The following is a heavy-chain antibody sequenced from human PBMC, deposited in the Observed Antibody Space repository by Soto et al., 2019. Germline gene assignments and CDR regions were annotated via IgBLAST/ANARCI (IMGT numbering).Heavy chain of an antibody. CDR1: GYTLTELS. V-gene: IGHV1-24*01. Sequence: ASVKVSCKVSGYTLTELSMHWVRQAPGKGLGWMGGFDPEDGETIYAQKFQGRVTMTEDTSTDTAYMELSSLRSEDTAVYYCATESYYDILTGFDYWGQGTLVTVSS. J-gene: IGHJ4*02. CDR2: FDPEDGET. CDR3: ATESYYDILTGFDY. D-gene: IGHD3-9*01.